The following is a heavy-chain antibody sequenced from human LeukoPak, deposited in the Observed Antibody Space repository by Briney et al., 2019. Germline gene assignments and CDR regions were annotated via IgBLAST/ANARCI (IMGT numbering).Heavy chain of an antibody. V-gene: IGHV3-21*01. J-gene: IGHJ4*02. CDR3: AKSVYASPSIDY. D-gene: IGHD2-8*01. CDR1: GFTFSSYS. CDR2: ISSSSSYI. Sequence: GGSLRLSCAASGFTFSSYSMNWVRQAPGKGLEWVSSISSSSSYIYYADSVKGRFTISRDNAKNSLYLQMNSLRAEDTAVYYRAKSVYASPSIDYWGQGTLVTVSS.